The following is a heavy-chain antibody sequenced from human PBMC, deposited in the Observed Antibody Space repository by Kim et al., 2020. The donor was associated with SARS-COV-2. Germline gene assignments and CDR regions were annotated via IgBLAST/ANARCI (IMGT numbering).Heavy chain of an antibody. Sequence: SETLSLTCAVYGGSFSGYYWSWIRQPPGKGREWIGEINHSGSTNYNPSLKSRVTISVDTSKNQFSLKLSSVTAADTAGYYCARGKAVTTFYYYYGMDV. V-gene: IGHV4-34*01. CDR1: GGSFSGYY. D-gene: IGHD4-17*01. J-gene: IGHJ6*01. CDR2: INHSGST. CDR3: ARGKAVTTFYYYYGMDV.